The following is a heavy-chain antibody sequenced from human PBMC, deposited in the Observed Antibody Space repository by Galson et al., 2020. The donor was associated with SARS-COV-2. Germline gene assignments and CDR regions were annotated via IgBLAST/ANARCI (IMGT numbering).Heavy chain of an antibody. CDR2: IYYSGST. V-gene: IGHV4-31*03. Sequence: SEPLYLNCTVSGGSISRGGYYWSWIRQHPGTGLEWIGYIYYSGSTYYNPSLKSRVTISVDTSKNQFSLKLSSVTAADTAVYYCARAGITIFGVVIEAFDIWGQGTMVTVSS. CDR3: ARAGITIFGVVIEAFDI. D-gene: IGHD3-3*01. CDR1: GGSISRGGYY. J-gene: IGHJ3*02.